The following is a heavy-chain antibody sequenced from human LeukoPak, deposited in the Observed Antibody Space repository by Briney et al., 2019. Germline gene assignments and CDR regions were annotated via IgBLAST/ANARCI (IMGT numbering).Heavy chain of an antibody. Sequence: GGSLRLSRAPSGFTFSSYAMRCVRHAPGKGLEWGSAISGSGGSTYYADSVKGRVTISTDNTKNTLYLQMNSLRAEDTAVYYIAKSIAAAGTGWFDPWGQGTLV. J-gene: IGHJ5*02. V-gene: IGHV3-23*01. CDR3: AKSIAAAGTGWFDP. D-gene: IGHD6-13*01. CDR2: ISGSGGST. CDR1: GFTFSSYA.